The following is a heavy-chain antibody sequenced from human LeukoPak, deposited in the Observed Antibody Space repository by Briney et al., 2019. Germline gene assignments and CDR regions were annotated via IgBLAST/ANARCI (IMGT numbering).Heavy chain of an antibody. D-gene: IGHD6-13*01. Sequence: PSETLSLTCAVSGSYINSYYWSWIRQTPRKGLEWIGYNYYSGITNYNPSLKSRVTISVDPSKSQFSLKLSSVTAADTAVYYCARGLHDSSALDYWGQGILVTVSS. CDR3: ARGLHDSSALDY. V-gene: IGHV4-59*01. CDR1: GSYINSYY. CDR2: NYYSGIT. J-gene: IGHJ4*02.